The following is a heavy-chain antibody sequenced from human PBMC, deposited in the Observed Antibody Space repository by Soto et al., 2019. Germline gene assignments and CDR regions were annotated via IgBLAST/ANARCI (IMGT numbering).Heavy chain of an antibody. V-gene: IGHV1-2*02. Sequence: QVQLVQSGSEVKKPGASVTVSCKASGYPFTGYYIHWVRQAPGQGPEWMGWVSPKTGETKYVQKFQGRVTMTPETSTSTAYLELTRLRSDDTAVYYCARRPMWRQVAQDYGMDVWGHGTTVNVS. J-gene: IGHJ6*02. CDR2: VSPKTGET. CDR1: GYPFTGYY. CDR3: ARRPMWRQVAQDYGMDV. D-gene: IGHD2-15*01.